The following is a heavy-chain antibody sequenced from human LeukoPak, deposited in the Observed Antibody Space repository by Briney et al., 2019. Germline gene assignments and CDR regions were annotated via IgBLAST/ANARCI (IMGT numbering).Heavy chain of an antibody. V-gene: IGHV1-2*02. CDR1: GYTFTGYY. CDR2: INPNSGGT. J-gene: IGHJ2*01. Sequence: ASVKVSCKASGYTFTGYYMHWVRQAPGQGLEWMGWINPNSGGTNYAQKFQGRVTMTRDTSISTAYMELSRLRSDDTAIYYCARDRHRSGQWYFDLWGRGILVTVSS. CDR3: ARDRHRSGQWYFDL.